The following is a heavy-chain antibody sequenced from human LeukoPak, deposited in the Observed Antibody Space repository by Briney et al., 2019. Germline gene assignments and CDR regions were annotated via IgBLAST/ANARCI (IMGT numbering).Heavy chain of an antibody. CDR2: ISGSGGST. CDR3: AKDPPIVVVPAAIIFFDS. D-gene: IGHD2-2*01. CDR1: GFTFSSYA. J-gene: IGHJ4*02. Sequence: GGSLRLSCAASGFTFSSYAMSWVRQAPGKGLEWVSAISGSGGSTYYADSVKGRFTISRDNSKNTLYLQMNSLGAEDTAVYYCAKDPPIVVVPAAIIFFDSWGQGTLVTVSS. V-gene: IGHV3-23*01.